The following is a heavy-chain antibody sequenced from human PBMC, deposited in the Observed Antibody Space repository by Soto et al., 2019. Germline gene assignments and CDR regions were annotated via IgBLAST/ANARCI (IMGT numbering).Heavy chain of an antibody. CDR3: ARWESHCSDTSCYINWFDP. CDR2: IFHTGST. D-gene: IGHD2-2*02. V-gene: IGHV4-4*02. Sequence: SETLSLTCAVSGGSISSSKWWTWVRQPPGKGLEWIGEIFHTGSTNYNPSLKSRVTISIDKSKNQFSLKLSSVTVADTANYYCARWESHCSDTSCYINWFDPWGQGTLVTVSS. CDR1: GGSISSSKW. J-gene: IGHJ5*02.